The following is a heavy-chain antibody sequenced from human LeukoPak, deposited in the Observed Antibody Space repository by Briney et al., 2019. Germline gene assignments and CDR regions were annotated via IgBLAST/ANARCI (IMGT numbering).Heavy chain of an antibody. CDR2: IYYSGST. CDR1: GGSISSGDYY. CDR3: NGASRYDYCYYGMDV. J-gene: IGHJ6*02. V-gene: IGHV4-39*01. D-gene: IGHD5-12*01. Sequence: SETLSLTCTVSGGSISSGDYYWGWIRQPPGKGLEWIGSIYYSGSTYYNPSLKSRVTISVDTSKNQFSLKLSSVTAADTAVYYCNGASRYDYCYYGMDVWGQGTTVTVSS.